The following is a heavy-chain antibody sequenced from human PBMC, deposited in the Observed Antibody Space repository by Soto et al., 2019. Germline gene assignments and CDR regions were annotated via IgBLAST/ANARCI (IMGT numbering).Heavy chain of an antibody. CDR1: GFTFSSYG. CDR2: ISYDGSNK. V-gene: IGHV3-30*03. CDR3: ARGLGDILTGYYSFDY. D-gene: IGHD3-9*01. J-gene: IGHJ4*01. Sequence: GGSLRLSCAASGFTFSSYGMHWVRQAPGKGLEWVAVISYDGSNKYYADSVKGRFTISRDNSKNTLYLQMNSLRAEDTAVYYCARGLGDILTGYYSFDYWGHGTLVTV.